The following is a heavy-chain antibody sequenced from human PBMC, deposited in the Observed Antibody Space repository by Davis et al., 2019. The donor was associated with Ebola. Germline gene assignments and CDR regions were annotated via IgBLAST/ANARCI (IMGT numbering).Heavy chain of an antibody. CDR2: ISAYNGNT. J-gene: IGHJ4*02. D-gene: IGHD2-21*01. CDR3: ARGAYDY. Sequence: ASVKVSCKASGYTFIDNYMHWVRQAPGQGLEWLGWISAYNGNTNYAQKLQGRVTMTTDTSTSTAYMELRSLRSDDTAVYYCARGAYDYWGQGTLVTVSS. CDR1: GYTFIDNY. V-gene: IGHV1-18*04.